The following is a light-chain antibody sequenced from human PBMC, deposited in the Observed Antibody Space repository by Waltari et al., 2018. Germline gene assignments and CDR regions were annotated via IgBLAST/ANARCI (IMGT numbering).Light chain of an antibody. CDR1: QGISSW. J-gene: IGKJ4*01. Sequence: DIQMTQSPSSVSASVGDRVTIPCRASQGISSWVAWYQQKPGKAPKLLIYAASSLQSGVPARFSGSGSGTDVALTISSLQPEDFATYYCQQANSFPRLTFGGGTKVEIK. CDR2: AAS. CDR3: QQANSFPRLT. V-gene: IGKV1-12*01.